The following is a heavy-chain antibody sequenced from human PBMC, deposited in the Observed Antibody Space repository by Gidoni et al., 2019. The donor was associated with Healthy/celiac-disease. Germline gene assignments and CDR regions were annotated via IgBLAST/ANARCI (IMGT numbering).Heavy chain of an antibody. V-gene: IGHV1-69*01. CDR2: IIPIFGTA. D-gene: IGHD6-19*01. CDR1: GGTFSSYA. J-gene: IGHJ4*02. Sequence: QVQLVQSGAEVKKPGSSVKVSCKASGGTFSSYAISWVRQAPGQGLEWMGGIIPIFGTANYAQKFQGRVTITADESTSTAYMELSSLRSEDTAVYYCARTVGGPGIAVAGTHEGIYYFDYWGQGTLVTVSS. CDR3: ARTVGGPGIAVAGTHEGIYYFDY.